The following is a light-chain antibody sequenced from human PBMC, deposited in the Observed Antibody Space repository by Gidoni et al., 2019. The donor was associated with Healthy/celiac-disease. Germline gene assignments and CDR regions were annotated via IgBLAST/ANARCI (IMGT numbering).Light chain of an antibody. CDR1: QDISNY. V-gene: IGKV1-33*01. CDR2: DAS. J-gene: IGKJ3*01. CDR3: QQYDNLPFT. Sequence: DIQMTQSPSSLSASVGDRVTITCQASQDISNYLNWYQQKPGKAPKLLIYDASNLETGVPSSFSESGSGTDFTFTISSLQPEDIATYYFQQYDNLPFTFGPGTKVDIK.